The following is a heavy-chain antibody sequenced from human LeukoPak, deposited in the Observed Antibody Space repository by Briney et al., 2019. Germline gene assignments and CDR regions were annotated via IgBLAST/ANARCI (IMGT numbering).Heavy chain of an antibody. D-gene: IGHD5-18*01. CDR2: ISYDGSNK. V-gene: IGHV3-30*04. Sequence: PGRSLRLSCAASGFTFSSYAMHWVRQAPGKGLEWVAVISYDGSNKYYADSVKGRFTISRDNSKNTLYLQMNSLRAEDTAVYYCAKDDLIGYSYGDIDYWGQGTLVTVSS. CDR3: AKDDLIGYSYGDIDY. CDR1: GFTFSSYA. J-gene: IGHJ4*02.